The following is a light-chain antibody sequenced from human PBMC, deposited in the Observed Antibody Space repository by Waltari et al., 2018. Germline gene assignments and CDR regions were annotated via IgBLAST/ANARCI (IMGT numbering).Light chain of an antibody. CDR3: QQYGSSPRVT. Sequence: EIVLTQSPGTLSLSPGERATLSCRASQSVSSSYLAWYQQKPGQAPRLLIYGASSRATGIPDRFSGRGSGTDFTFTISRLEPEDFAVYYCQQYGSSPRVTFGQGTRLEIK. J-gene: IGKJ5*01. CDR1: QSVSSSY. V-gene: IGKV3-20*01. CDR2: GAS.